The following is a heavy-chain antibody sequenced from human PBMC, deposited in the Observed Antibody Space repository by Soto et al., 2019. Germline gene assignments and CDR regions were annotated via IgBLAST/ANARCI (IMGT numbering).Heavy chain of an antibody. CDR3: AREQDIVVVPAAIDY. J-gene: IGHJ4*02. V-gene: IGHV3-30-3*01. D-gene: IGHD2-2*01. Sequence: GGSLRLSCAASGFTFSSYAMHWVRQAPGKGLEWVAVISYDGSNKYYADSVKGRFTISRDNSKNTLYLQMNSLRAEDTAVYYCAREQDIVVVPAAIDYWGQGTLVTVSS. CDR2: ISYDGSNK. CDR1: GFTFSSYA.